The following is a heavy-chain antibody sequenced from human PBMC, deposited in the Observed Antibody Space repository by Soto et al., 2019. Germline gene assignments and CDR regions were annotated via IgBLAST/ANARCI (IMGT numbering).Heavy chain of an antibody. CDR3: VRRDPFRKVFDR. D-gene: IGHD3-16*02. J-gene: IGHJ4*02. V-gene: IGHV4-61*08. Sequence: PSETLSLTCNISGGSITDSSGGSFITYYWNWVRQPPGKGLEWIGYIYFRGRTNYNPPLRTRLTISTDTSKNQFSLRLDSVTAADTAMYYCVRRDPFRKVFDRWGPGILVTVSS. CDR1: GGSITDSSGGSFITYY. CDR2: IYFRGRT.